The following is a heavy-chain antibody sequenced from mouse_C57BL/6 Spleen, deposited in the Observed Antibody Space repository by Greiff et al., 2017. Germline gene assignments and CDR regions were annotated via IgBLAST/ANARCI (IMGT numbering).Heavy chain of an antibody. Sequence: QVLLKESGAELVRPGASVKLSCKASGYTFTDYYINWVKQRPGQGLEWIARIYPGGGNTYYNGKFKGEATLTAEKSSSTAYMQLSSLTSEDSAVYCCARHYYNPFAYWGQGTLVTVSA. CDR1: GYTFTDYY. V-gene: IGHV1-76*01. D-gene: IGHD1-3*01. J-gene: IGHJ3*01. CDR3: ARHYYNPFAY. CDR2: IYPGGGNT.